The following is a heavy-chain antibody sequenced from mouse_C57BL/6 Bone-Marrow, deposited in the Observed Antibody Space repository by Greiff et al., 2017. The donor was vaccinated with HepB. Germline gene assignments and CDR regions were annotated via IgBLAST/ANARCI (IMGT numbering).Heavy chain of an antibody. CDR1: GFTFSDYG. V-gene: IGHV5-17*01. CDR2: ISSGSSTI. Sequence: EVHLVESGGGLVKPGGSLKLSCAASGFTFSDYGMHWVRQAPEKGLAWVAYISSGSSTIYYADTVKGRFTISRDNAKNTLFLQMTSLRSEDTAMDYCARWAATVVEGGLFDYWGQGTTLTVSS. D-gene: IGHD1-1*01. CDR3: ARWAATVVEGGLFDY. J-gene: IGHJ2*01.